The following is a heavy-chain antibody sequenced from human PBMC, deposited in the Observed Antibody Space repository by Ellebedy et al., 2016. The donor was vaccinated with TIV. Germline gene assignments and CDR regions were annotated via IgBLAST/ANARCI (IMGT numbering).Heavy chain of an antibody. D-gene: IGHD4-17*01. V-gene: IGHV4-59*01. CDR2: IYYSGST. CDR1: GCSISSYY. J-gene: IGHJ6*02. CDR3: ARDRYGYYAYYYYYHGMDV. Sequence: MPSETLSPTCTAPGCSISSYYWSWIRQPQGKGLDWIGYIYYSGSTNYNPSLKSRVTISVDTSKNQFSLKLSSVTAADTAVYYCARDRYGYYAYYYYYHGMDVWGQGTTATVSS.